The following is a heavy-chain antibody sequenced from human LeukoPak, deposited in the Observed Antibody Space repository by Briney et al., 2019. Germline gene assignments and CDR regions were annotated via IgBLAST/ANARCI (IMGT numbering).Heavy chain of an antibody. V-gene: IGHV3-30*02. J-gene: IGHJ4*02. Sequence: GGTLRLSRAASVFTFSSYGMHWVREAPGKGREGGAFIRFDGSNKYYADSVKGRFTISRDNSKNTLYLQMNSLRAEDTAVYYCAKVGNTVMAIDYFDYWGQGTLVTVSS. CDR3: AKVGNTVMAIDYFDY. CDR1: VFTFSSYG. D-gene: IGHD5-18*01. CDR2: IRFDGSNK.